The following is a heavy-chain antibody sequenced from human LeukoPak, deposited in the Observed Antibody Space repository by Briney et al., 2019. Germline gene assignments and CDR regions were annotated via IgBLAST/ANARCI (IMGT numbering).Heavy chain of an antibody. V-gene: IGHV1-2*02. CDR1: GYTFTGYY. CDR3: ARGGGMTTVTKSWFDP. D-gene: IGHD4-17*01. CDR2: INPNSGGT. Sequence: ASVKVSCKASGYTFTGYYMHWVRQAPGQGLEWMGGINPNSGGTNYAQKFQGRVTMTRDTSISTAYMELSRLRSDDTAVYYCARGGGMTTVTKSWFDPWGQGTLVTVSS. J-gene: IGHJ5*02.